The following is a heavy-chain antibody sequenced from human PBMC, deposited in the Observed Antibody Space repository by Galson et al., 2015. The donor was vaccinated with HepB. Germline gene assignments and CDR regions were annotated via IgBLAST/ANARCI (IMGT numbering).Heavy chain of an antibody. CDR1: GHTFTTYY. V-gene: IGHV1-2*02. J-gene: IGHJ5*02. CDR2: INPNSGGT. CDR3: ARGPGYYYGSGSHSHWFDP. D-gene: IGHD3-10*01. Sequence: SVKVSCKASGHTFTTYYMHWVRQAPGQGLEWMGWINPNSGGTNYAQKFQGRVTMTRDTYISTAYLELSSLRSDDTAVYYCARGPGYYYGSGSHSHWFDPWGQGTLVTVSS.